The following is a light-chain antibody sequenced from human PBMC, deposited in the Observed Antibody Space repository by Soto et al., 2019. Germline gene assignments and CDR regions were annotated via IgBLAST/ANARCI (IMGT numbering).Light chain of an antibody. CDR3: QQYNSYSGT. Sequence: DIQMTQSPSTLSASVGDRVTITCRASQSIGSRLAWYQQKPGKAPKLLIYDASSLESGVPSRFSGSGSGTEFTLTISSLQPDDFATYYCQQYNSYSGTFGQGTKV. V-gene: IGKV1-5*01. J-gene: IGKJ1*01. CDR1: QSIGSR. CDR2: DAS.